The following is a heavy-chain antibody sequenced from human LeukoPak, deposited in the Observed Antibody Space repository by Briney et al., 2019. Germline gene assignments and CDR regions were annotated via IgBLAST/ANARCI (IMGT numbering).Heavy chain of an antibody. CDR1: GHSFTSYW. Sequence: GESLKISCKASGHSFTSYWINWVRQMPGKGLEWMGRIDPSGSYINYSPSFQGLVTISADKSISTAYLQWSSLKASDTAIYYCARQYPFDSWGQGTLVTVSS. V-gene: IGHV5-10-1*01. CDR3: ARQYPFDS. CDR2: IDPSGSYI. J-gene: IGHJ5*01. D-gene: IGHD2/OR15-2a*01.